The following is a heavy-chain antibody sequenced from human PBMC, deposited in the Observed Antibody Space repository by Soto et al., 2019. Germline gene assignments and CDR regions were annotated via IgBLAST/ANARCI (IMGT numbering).Heavy chain of an antibody. CDR2: ISTYNGNT. J-gene: IGHJ4*02. V-gene: IGHV1-18*01. CDR1: GYTFTRYG. D-gene: IGHD6-13*01. Sequence: QVQLVQSGAEVKKPGASVKVSCKASGYTFTRYGITWVRQAPGQGLEWMGWISTYNGNTNYAQRVQGRVTMTTYTSTSTAYMELGSPRSDDTAVYYCARTDSRPQDFDYWGQGTLVTVSS. CDR3: ARTDSRPQDFDY.